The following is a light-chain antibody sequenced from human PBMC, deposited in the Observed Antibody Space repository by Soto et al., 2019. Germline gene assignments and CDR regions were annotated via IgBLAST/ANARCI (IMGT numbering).Light chain of an antibody. Sequence: DIQMTQSPSSLSASVGDRVTITCRASQSIRLYLNWYQQKPGKAPKLLIYGASNLQSGVPSRFFGSGSGADFTLIISGLQPEDFATYYCQQSYNIPRTFGQGTKVDIK. CDR2: GAS. J-gene: IGKJ1*01. CDR3: QQSYNIPRT. V-gene: IGKV1-39*01. CDR1: QSIRLY.